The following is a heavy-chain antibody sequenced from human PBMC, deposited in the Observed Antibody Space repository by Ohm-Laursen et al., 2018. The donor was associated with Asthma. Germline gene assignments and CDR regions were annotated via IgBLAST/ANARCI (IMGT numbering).Heavy chain of an antibody. D-gene: IGHD3-22*01. J-gene: IGHJ4*02. V-gene: IGHV3-30*18. CDR2: ISYDGSNK. CDR3: AKSVHMIVVVITALVDY. Sequence: SLRLSCAASGFTFSSYGMPWVRQAPGKGLEWVAVISYDGSNKYYADSVKGRFTISRDNSKNTLYLQMNSLRAEDTAVYYCAKSVHMIVVVITALVDYWGQGTLVTVSS. CDR1: GFTFSSYG.